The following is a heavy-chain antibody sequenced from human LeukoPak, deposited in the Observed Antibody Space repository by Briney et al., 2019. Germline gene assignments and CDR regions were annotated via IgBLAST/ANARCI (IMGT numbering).Heavy chain of an antibody. J-gene: IGHJ6*02. D-gene: IGHD1-7*01. V-gene: IGHV4-31*03. CDR1: GGSISSVGYY. CDR2: IYYSGST. Sequence: SETLSLTCTVSGGSISSVGYYWSWIRQHPGQGLEWIGYIYYSGSTHYNPSLKSRVTMSVDTSKNQFSLKLSSLTAADTAVYYCTRVTCNWNSHYFYGMDVWGQGTTVTVSS. CDR3: TRVTCNWNSHYFYGMDV.